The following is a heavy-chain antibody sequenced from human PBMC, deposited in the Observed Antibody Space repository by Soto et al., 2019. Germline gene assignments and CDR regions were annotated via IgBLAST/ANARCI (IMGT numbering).Heavy chain of an antibody. CDR3: ARDCSGATCSFNY. Sequence: QVRLVQSGADVKKPGASVKVSCKTSGYTFTSYGTSWVRQVPGQGLEWMGWISAYSGNINYAQKFQDRVTMTTDTSTSTAYMELRSLRSDDTAVYYCARDCSGATCSFNYWGQGTLVTVSS. D-gene: IGHD2-15*01. CDR2: ISAYSGNI. CDR1: GYTFTSYG. V-gene: IGHV1-18*01. J-gene: IGHJ4*02.